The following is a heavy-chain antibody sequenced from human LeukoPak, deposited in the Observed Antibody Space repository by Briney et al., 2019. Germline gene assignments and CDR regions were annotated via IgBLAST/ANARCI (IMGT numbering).Heavy chain of an antibody. CDR2: ISSSSSYI. V-gene: IGHV3-21*01. J-gene: IGHJ3*02. D-gene: IGHD1-26*01. Sequence: KTGGSLRLSCAASGFTFSSYSMNWVRQAPGKGLEWVSSISSSSSYIYYADSVKGRFTISRDNAKNSLYLQMNSLRAEDTAVYYCARGSKIKWELPHDAFDIWGQGTMVTVSS. CDR1: GFTFSSYS. CDR3: ARGSKIKWELPHDAFDI.